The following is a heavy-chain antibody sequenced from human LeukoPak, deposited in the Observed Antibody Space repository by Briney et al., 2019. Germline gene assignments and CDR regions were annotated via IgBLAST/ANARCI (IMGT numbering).Heavy chain of an antibody. CDR3: ARDSADSGGYFQY. V-gene: IGHV3-30-3*01. D-gene: IGHD3-10*01. CDR2: ISYDGSNK. Sequence: GGSLRLSCAASGFTSSSYTMHWVRQAPGKGLEWVALISYDGSNKYYADSVKGRFTISRDNSKNTLYLQMNSLRAEDTAVYYCARDSADSGGYFQYWGQGTLVTVSS. CDR1: GFTSSSYT. J-gene: IGHJ1*01.